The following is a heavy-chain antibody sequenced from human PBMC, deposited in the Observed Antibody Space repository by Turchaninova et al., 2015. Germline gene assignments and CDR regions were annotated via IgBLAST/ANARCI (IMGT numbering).Heavy chain of an antibody. J-gene: IGHJ4*02. CDR2: SFLDYDK. CDR1: GFSLSTSCGG. CDR3: AYRGRLGPVSGLGDFDY. Sequence: QFTLKESGPMVVAPTKTLTLTCTFPGFSLSTSCGGVGWIRQPPGQALGWLWISFLDYDKRANPYLKNRLTITRDTSTNQVVLILTNVDAVDTATYYCAYRGRLGPVSGLGDFDYWGQGILVAVSS. V-gene: IGHV2-5*02. D-gene: IGHD6-19*01.